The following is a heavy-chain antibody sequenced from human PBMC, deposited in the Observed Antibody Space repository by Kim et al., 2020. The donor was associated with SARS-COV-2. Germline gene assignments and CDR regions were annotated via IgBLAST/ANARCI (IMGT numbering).Heavy chain of an antibody. CDR1: GFTFSSYS. D-gene: IGHD6-19*01. CDR3: ASSSSGWEEYFQH. J-gene: IGHJ1*01. V-gene: IGHV3-21*01. CDR2: ISSSSSYI. Sequence: GGSLRLSCAASGFTFSSYSMNWVRQAPGKGLEWVSSISSSSSYIYYADSVKGRFTISRDNAKNSLYLQMNSLRAEDTAVYYCASSSSGWEEYFQHWGQGTLVTVSS.